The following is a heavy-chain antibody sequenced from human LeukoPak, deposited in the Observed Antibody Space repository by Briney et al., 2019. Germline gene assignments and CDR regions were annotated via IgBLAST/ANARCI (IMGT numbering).Heavy chain of an antibody. CDR3: ARAYDYGDYGVGYYYGMDV. J-gene: IGHJ6*04. CDR2: ISAYNGNT. CDR1: GGTFSSYA. Sequence: VASVKVSCKASGGTFSSYAISWVRQAPGQGLEWMGWISAYNGNTNYAQKLQGRVTMTADTSTSTAYMELRSLRSDDTAVYYCARAYDYGDYGVGYYYGMDVWGKGTTVTVSS. V-gene: IGHV1-18*01. D-gene: IGHD4-17*01.